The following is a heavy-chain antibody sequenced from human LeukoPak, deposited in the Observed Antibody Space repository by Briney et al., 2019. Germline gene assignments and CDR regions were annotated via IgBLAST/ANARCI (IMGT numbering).Heavy chain of an antibody. V-gene: IGHV1-69*04. D-gene: IGHD3-3*01. CDR2: IIPILGIA. J-gene: IGHJ5*02. Sequence: SVKVSCKASGGTFSSHTISWVRQAPGQGLEWMGRIIPILGIANYAQKFQGRVTITADKSTSTAYMELSSLRSEDTAVYYCARDSVRTIFGVVISWFDPWGQGTLVTVSS. CDR1: GGTFSSHT. CDR3: ARDSVRTIFGVVISWFDP.